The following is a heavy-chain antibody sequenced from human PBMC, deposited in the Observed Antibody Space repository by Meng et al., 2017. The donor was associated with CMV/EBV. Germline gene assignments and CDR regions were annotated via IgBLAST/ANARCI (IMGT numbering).Heavy chain of an antibody. J-gene: IGHJ4*02. CDR3: ARDLPHCSSTSCQYYFDY. CDR1: GFTFSSYS. D-gene: IGHD2-2*01. V-gene: IGHV3-21*01. Sequence: GGSLRLSCAASGFTFSSYSMNWVRQAPGKGLEWVSSISSSSSYIYYADSVKGRFTISRDNAKSSLYLQMNSLRAEDTAVYYCARDLPHCSSTSCQYYFDYWGQGTLVTVSS. CDR2: ISSSSSYI.